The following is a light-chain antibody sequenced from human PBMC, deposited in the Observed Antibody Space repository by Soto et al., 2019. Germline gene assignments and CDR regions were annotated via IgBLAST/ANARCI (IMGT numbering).Light chain of an antibody. V-gene: IGLV3-12*02. CDR2: SDS. Sequence: SYELTQPHSVSVATAQMARITCGGNNIGSKAVHWYQQKPGQDPVLVIYSDSNRPSGIPERFSGSNPGNTATLTISRIEAGDEADYYFCSYAGSYTFYVFGTGTKLTVL. CDR3: CSYAGSYTFYV. CDR1: NIGSKA. J-gene: IGLJ1*01.